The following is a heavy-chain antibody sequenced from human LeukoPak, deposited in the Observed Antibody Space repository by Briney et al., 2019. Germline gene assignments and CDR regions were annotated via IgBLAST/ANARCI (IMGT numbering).Heavy chain of an antibody. V-gene: IGHV3-21*04. Sequence: GGSLRLSCAASGFTFSSYSMNWVRQAPGKGLEWVSSISSSSSYIYYADSVKGRFTISRDNAKNSLYLQMNSLRAEDTAVYYCARVSDGSGRGREWYYYYYMDVWGKGTTVTISS. CDR3: ARVSDGSGRGREWYYYYYMDV. CDR1: GFTFSSYS. D-gene: IGHD1-26*01. J-gene: IGHJ6*03. CDR2: ISSSSSYI.